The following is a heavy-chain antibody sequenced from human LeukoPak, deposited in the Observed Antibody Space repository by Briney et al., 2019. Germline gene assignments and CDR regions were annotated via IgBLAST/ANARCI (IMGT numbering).Heavy chain of an antibody. Sequence: GGSLRLSCAASGFTFSSYAMHGVRRAPGKGLEWVGVISYGGSNKYYADSVKGRFTISRDNSKNTMYLQMNRLSAQDTAVYSCARDRYDWNDAGELDYWGQGTLATVSS. J-gene: IGHJ4*02. CDR1: GFTFSSYA. CDR2: ISYGGSNK. CDR3: ARDRYDWNDAGELDY. V-gene: IGHV3-30*04. D-gene: IGHD1-1*01.